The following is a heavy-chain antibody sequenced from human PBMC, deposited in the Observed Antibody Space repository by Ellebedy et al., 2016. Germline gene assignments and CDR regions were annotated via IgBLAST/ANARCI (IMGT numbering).Heavy chain of an antibody. CDR1: GFTFSDYY. J-gene: IGHJ5*02. Sequence: GGSLRLXXAASGFTFSDYYMSWIRQAPGKGLEWVSYISSSSSYTNYADSVKGRFTISRDNAKNSLYLQMNSLRAEDTAVYYCARAVAHGDWFDPWGQGTLVTVSS. CDR3: ARAVAHGDWFDP. CDR2: ISSSSSYT. D-gene: IGHD4-23*01. V-gene: IGHV3-11*05.